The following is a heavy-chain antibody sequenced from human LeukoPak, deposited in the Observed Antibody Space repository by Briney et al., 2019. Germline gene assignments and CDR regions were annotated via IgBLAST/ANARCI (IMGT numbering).Heavy chain of an antibody. V-gene: IGHV1-46*01. J-gene: IGHJ2*01. CDR1: GYTFTVYY. Sequence: ASVKVSCTASGYTFTVYYIHWVRQAPGQGLEWVGIFNPSGDTTSYAQKFQGRVTMTRDTSTSTVYMELSSLRSEDTALYYCARGRTVTNDFDLWGRGTLVTVSS. D-gene: IGHD4-17*01. CDR3: ARGRTVTNDFDL. CDR2: FNPSGDTT.